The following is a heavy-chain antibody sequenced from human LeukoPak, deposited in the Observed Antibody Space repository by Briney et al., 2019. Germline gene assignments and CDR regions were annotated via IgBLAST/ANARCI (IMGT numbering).Heavy chain of an antibody. CDR2: IYYSGST. V-gene: IGHV4-59*01. J-gene: IGHJ4*02. D-gene: IGHD3-22*01. CDR1: GGSISSYY. Sequence: SETLSLTCTVSGGSISSYYWSWIRQPPGKGLEWIGYIYYSGSTNYNPSLKSRVTISVDTSKNQFSLKLSSVTAADTAVYYCAKAIGYYDSSGYYGYWGQGTLVTVSS. CDR3: AKAIGYYDSSGYYGY.